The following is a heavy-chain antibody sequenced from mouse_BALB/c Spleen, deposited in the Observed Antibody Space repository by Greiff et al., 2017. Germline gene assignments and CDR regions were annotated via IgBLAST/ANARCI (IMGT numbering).Heavy chain of an antibody. CDR2: ICGGGST. CDR3: ARGEAWFAY. Sequence: VKLMESGPGLVAPSQCLSISCTASGFSLSSYSVPWVRQTPGKGLEWLGMICGGGSTDYDSALESRLSISKDNSKSHVFLKMNSLQTDDTAMYCCARGEAWFAYWGQGTLVTVSA. J-gene: IGHJ3*01. CDR1: GFSLSSYS. V-gene: IGHV2-6-4*01.